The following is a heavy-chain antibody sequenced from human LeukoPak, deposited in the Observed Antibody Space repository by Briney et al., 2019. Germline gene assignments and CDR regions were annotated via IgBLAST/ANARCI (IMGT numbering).Heavy chain of an antibody. CDR3: ARGRLFSLDY. CDR2: ISYDGSNK. CDR1: GFTFSSYA. V-gene: IGHV3-30*04. J-gene: IGHJ4*02. D-gene: IGHD3-10*02. Sequence: AGGSLRLSCAASGFTFSSYAMHWVRQAPGKGLEWVAVISYDGSNKYYADSVKGRFTISRDNSKNTLYLQMNSLRAEDTAVYYCARGRLFSLDYWGQGTLVTVSS.